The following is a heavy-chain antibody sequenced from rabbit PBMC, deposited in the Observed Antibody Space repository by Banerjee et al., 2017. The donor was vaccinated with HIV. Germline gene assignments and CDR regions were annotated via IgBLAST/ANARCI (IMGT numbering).Heavy chain of an antibody. V-gene: IGHV1S40*01. Sequence: QQLVESGGGLVKPGASLTLTCKASGFSFSSGYDMCWVRQAPGKGLEWIACIYAGTIGSTYSASWAKGRFTCSKTSSTTVTLQMTSLTAADTATYFCARDAGPSFLTYGMDLWGPGTLVTVS. J-gene: IGHJ6*01. CDR1: GFSFSSGYD. CDR2: IYAGTIGST. CDR3: ARDAGPSFLTYGMDL. D-gene: IGHD8-1*01.